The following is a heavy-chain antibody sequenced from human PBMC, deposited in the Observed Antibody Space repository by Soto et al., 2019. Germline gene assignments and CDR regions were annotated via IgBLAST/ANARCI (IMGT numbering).Heavy chain of an antibody. Sequence: SETLSLTCTVSGGSIRSGVCYLSWVRQNPRKGLEWIGNIYYSGNTYYNPSLKSRLTISVDTSKNQFSLNLSSVTAADTAVYYCARDRLMATAGTARHYFGLDVWGQGTTVTVSS. CDR3: ARDRLMATAGTARHYFGLDV. CDR2: IYYSGNT. D-gene: IGHD5-18*01. CDR1: GGSIRSGVCY. J-gene: IGHJ6*02. V-gene: IGHV4-31*03.